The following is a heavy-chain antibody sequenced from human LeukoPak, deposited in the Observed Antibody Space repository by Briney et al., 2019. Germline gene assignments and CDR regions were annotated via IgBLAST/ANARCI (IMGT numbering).Heavy chain of an antibody. D-gene: IGHD6-19*01. CDR3: ARGRSGWDKVDY. Sequence: SETLSLTCTVSGGSISSYYWSWIRQPPGKGLEWIGYIYYSGSTNYNPSLKSRVTISVDTSKNQFSLKLSSVTAADTAVYYCARGRSGWDKVDYWGQGTLVTVSS. CDR1: GGSISSYY. J-gene: IGHJ4*02. V-gene: IGHV4-59*01. CDR2: IYYSGST.